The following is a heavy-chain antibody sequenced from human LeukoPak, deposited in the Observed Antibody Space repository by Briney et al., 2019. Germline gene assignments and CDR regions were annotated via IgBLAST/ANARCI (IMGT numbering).Heavy chain of an antibody. J-gene: IGHJ4*02. Sequence: GESLKISCKGSGYSFTSYWIGWVRQMPGKGLAWMGIIYPGDSDTRYSPSFQGQVTISADKSISTAYLQWSSLKASDTAMYYCARSGAYCSGGSCYSDYWGQGTLVTVSS. CDR3: ARSGAYCSGGSCYSDY. CDR1: GYSFTSYW. D-gene: IGHD2-15*01. CDR2: IYPGDSDT. V-gene: IGHV5-51*01.